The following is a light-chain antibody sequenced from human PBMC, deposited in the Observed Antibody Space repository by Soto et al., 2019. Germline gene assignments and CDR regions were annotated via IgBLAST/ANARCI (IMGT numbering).Light chain of an antibody. CDR3: QQRSNWPPIT. CDR2: DAS. V-gene: IGKV3-11*01. CDR1: QSVSSY. Sequence: EIVLTQSPATLSLSPGDRATLSCRASQSVSSYLAWYQQKPGQAPRLLIYDASNRATGIPARFSGSGSGTDFTLTISSLEPEDLAVYYCQQRSNWPPITFGQGTRLEVK. J-gene: IGKJ5*01.